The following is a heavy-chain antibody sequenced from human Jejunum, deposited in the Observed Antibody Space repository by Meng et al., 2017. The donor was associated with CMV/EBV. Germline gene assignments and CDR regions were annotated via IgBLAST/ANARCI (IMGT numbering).Heavy chain of an antibody. Sequence: YIQWVRRAPGQALEWMGWINPDSGATSYAQKFRGRVTMTRDTSTKTAYMELSRLRPDDTAVYFCAREGDIVFPSTIISYHYAMDVWGQGTTVTVSS. CDR1: Y. D-gene: IGHD2-15*01. CDR3: AREGDIVFPSTIISYHYAMDV. J-gene: IGHJ6*02. V-gene: IGHV1-2*02. CDR2: INPDSGAT.